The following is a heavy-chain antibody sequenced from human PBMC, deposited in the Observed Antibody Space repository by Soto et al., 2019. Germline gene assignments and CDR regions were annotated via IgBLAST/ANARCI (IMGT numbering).Heavy chain of an antibody. Sequence: EVQLLESGGGLVQPGGSLSLSCAASGFTFSSYAMNWVRQAPGKGLEWVSSIISGGGNTNSADSVKGRFTISRDNYENTLYLQMNILRAEDTAVYYCAKTVGPYHHYSYMDVWGKGTTVTVSS. V-gene: IGHV3-23*01. CDR3: AKTVGPYHHYSYMDV. CDR2: IISGGGNT. J-gene: IGHJ6*03. D-gene: IGHD3-10*01. CDR1: GFTFSSYA.